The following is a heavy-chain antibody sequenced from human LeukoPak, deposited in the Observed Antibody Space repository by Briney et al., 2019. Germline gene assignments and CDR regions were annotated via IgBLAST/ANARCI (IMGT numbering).Heavy chain of an antibody. CDR3: AKGPSGSYYGFDM. V-gene: IGHV3-23*01. CDR1: GFTFSSYV. CDR2: ISGSGGST. Sequence: QAGGSLRLSCAASGFTFSSYVMSWVRQAPGKGLEWVSAISGSGGSTYFPDSVKGRFTISRDNSKNTLHLQMNSLRAEDTALYYRAKGPSGSYYGFDMWGQGTMVTVSS. D-gene: IGHD3-10*01. J-gene: IGHJ3*02.